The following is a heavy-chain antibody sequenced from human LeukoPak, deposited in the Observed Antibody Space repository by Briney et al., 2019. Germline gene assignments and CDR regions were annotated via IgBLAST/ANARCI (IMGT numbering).Heavy chain of an antibody. CDR2: ISSSGSTI. J-gene: IGHJ4*02. D-gene: IGHD6-13*01. Sequence: GGSLRLSCAASGFTFSSYEMNWVRQAPGKGLEWVSYISSSGSTIYYADSVKGRFTISRDNAKNSLYLQMNSLKTEDTAVYYCTTDQSSSWYFWGQGTLVTVSS. CDR3: TTDQSSSWYF. V-gene: IGHV3-48*03. CDR1: GFTFSSYE.